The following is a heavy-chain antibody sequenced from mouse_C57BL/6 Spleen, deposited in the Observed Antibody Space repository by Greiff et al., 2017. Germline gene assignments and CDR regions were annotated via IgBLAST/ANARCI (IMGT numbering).Heavy chain of an antibody. CDR1: GYTFTSYW. Sequence: QVQLKQSGAELVKPGASVKLSCKASGYTFTSYWMHWVKQRPGQGLEWIGMIHPNSGSTNYNEKFKSKATLTVDKSSSTAYRQLSSLTSEDSAVYSGASPLMVTNGEDYWGQGTSVTVSS. J-gene: IGHJ4*01. V-gene: IGHV1-64*01. D-gene: IGHD2-2*01. CDR2: IHPNSGST. CDR3: ASPLMVTNGEDY.